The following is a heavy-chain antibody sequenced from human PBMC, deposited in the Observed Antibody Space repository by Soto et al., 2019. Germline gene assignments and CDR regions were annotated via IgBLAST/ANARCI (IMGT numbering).Heavy chain of an antibody. Sequence: GGSLRLSCAASGFTVSSNYMSWVRQAPGKGLEWVSVIYSGGSTYYADSVKGRFTISRDNSKNTLYLQMNSLRAEDTAEYYCARVLRGYDYYYYGMDVWGQGTTVTVSS. V-gene: IGHV3-53*01. D-gene: IGHD5-12*01. CDR1: GFTVSSNY. CDR3: ARVLRGYDYYYYGMDV. CDR2: IYSGGST. J-gene: IGHJ6*02.